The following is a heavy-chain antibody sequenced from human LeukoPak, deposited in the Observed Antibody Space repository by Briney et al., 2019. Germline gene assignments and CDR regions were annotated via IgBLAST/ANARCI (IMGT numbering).Heavy chain of an antibody. V-gene: IGHV4-39*01. CDR3: ARHTPHYYDSSGDALGYFDY. CDR1: GVSISSSNSY. J-gene: IGHJ4*02. Sequence: PSETLSLTCTVSGVSISSSNSYWGWIRQPPGKGLEWIGNIYYGENTYYNPSLKSRVTISIDTSKHQFYLKLSSLTAADTAVYYCARHTPHYYDSSGDALGYFDYWGQGTLVTVSS. D-gene: IGHD3-22*01. CDR2: IYYGENT.